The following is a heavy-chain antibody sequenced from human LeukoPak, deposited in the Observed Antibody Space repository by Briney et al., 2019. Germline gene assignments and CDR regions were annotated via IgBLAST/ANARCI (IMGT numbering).Heavy chain of an antibody. Sequence: LGGSLRLSCEASGFTFSSYSMNWVRQAPGKGLEWVSAISGSGGNTYYADSVKGRFTISRDNSKNTLYLQMDSLGAEDTAVYYCAKRPGTFDAFDVWGQGTMVTVSS. V-gene: IGHV3-23*01. J-gene: IGHJ3*01. CDR2: ISGSGGNT. CDR3: AKRPGTFDAFDV. D-gene: IGHD1-14*01. CDR1: GFTFSSYS.